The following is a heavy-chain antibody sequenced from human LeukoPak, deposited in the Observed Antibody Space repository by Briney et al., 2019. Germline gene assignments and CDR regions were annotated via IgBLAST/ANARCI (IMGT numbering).Heavy chain of an antibody. J-gene: IGHJ6*03. CDR2: IYYSGNT. CDR3: ARQLQLDYYYYMDV. V-gene: IGHV4-59*06. Sequence: PSETLSLTCTVSGGSISSYYWNWIRQHPGKGLEWIGYIYYSGNTYYNPSLKSRVTISVDTSKNQFSLKLSSVTAADTAVHYCARQLQLDYYYYMDVWGKGTTVTVSS. D-gene: IGHD4-11*01. CDR1: GGSISSYY.